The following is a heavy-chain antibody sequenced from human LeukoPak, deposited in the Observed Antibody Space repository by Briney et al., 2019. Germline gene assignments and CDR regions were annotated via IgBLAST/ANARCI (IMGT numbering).Heavy chain of an antibody. J-gene: IGHJ4*02. Sequence: SETLSLTCTVHGEFFGGSYWNWIRQSPGKGLEWIGEINHSGNTNYNPSLKSRVTISVDTSQKQFSLRLSSVTAADTAVYYCARGGAARPDYWGQGTLVTVSS. CDR1: GEFFGGSY. D-gene: IGHD6-6*01. CDR3: ARGGAARPDY. V-gene: IGHV4-34*01. CDR2: INHSGNT.